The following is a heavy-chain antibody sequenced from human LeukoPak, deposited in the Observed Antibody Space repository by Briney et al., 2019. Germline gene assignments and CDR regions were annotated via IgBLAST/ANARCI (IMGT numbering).Heavy chain of an antibody. CDR2: IYHSGST. CDR1: GYSISSGYY. CDR3: ARVSSLGLAFDY. D-gene: IGHD6-13*01. J-gene: IGHJ4*02. V-gene: IGHV4-38-2*02. Sequence: SETLSLTCTVSGYSISSGYYWGWIRQPPGKGLEWIGSIYHSGSTYYNPSLKSRVTISVDTSKNQFSLKLSSVTAADTAVYYCARVSSLGLAFDYWGQGTLVNVSS.